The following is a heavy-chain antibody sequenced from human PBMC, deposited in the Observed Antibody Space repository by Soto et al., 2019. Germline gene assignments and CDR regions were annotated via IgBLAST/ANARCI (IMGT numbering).Heavy chain of an antibody. J-gene: IGHJ6*03. D-gene: IGHD6-13*01. Sequence: SXTRSLTCAVYGGSFSGYYWSWIRQPPVKGLEWIGEINHSGSTNYNPSLKSRVTISVDTSKNQFSLKLSSVTAADTSVYYCARSSSWYLTYYYYYMDVWGKGTTVTVSS. CDR3: ARSSSWYLTYYYYYMDV. V-gene: IGHV4-34*01. CDR1: GGSFSGYY. CDR2: INHSGST.